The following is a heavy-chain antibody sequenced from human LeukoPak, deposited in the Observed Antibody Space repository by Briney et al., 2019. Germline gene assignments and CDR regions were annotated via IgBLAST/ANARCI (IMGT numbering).Heavy chain of an antibody. CDR3: ARGLRYFDWVSPYYYYYGMDV. CDR2: INHSGST. CDR1: GGSFSGYY. Sequence: SETLSLTCAVYGGSFSGYYWSWIRQPPGKGLEWIGEINHSGSTNYNPSLKSRVTISVDTSKNQFSLKLSSVTAADTAVYYCARGLRYFDWVSPYYYYYGMDVWGQGTTVTVSS. D-gene: IGHD3-9*01. V-gene: IGHV4-34*01. J-gene: IGHJ6*02.